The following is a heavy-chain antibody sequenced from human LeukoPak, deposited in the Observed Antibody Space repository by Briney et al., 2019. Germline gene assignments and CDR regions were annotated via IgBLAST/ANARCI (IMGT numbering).Heavy chain of an antibody. V-gene: IGHV3-9*01. CDR2: ISWDSGSI. Sequence: GRSLRLSCAASGFTFDGYAMHWVRQAPGKGLEWVSGISWDSGSISCADSVKGRFTISSDHAKNSLYLQMNSLRAEDTALYYCANDRGSSWYPNVGYWGRGTLVTVSS. CDR3: ANDRGSSWYPNVGY. D-gene: IGHD6-13*01. CDR1: GFTFDGYA. J-gene: IGHJ4*02.